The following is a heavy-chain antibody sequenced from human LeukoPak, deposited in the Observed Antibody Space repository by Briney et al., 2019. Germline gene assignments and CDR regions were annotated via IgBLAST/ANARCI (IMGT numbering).Heavy chain of an antibody. D-gene: IGHD3-3*01. CDR2: ISSSSSYI. Sequence: GGSLRLSCAASGFTFSSYSMNWVRQAPGKGLEWVSSISSSSSYIYYADSLKGRFTISRDNAKNSLYLQMNSPRAEDTAVYYCAITIFGVVQPIPYYWGQGTLVTVSS. J-gene: IGHJ4*02. CDR1: GFTFSSYS. V-gene: IGHV3-21*01. CDR3: AITIFGVVQPIPYY.